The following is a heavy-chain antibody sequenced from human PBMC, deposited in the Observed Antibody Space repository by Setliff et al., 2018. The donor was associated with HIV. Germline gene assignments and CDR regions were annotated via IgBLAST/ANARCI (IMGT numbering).Heavy chain of an antibody. CDR1: DDSISSNY. D-gene: IGHD1-26*01. V-gene: IGHV4-4*07. CDR2: IYTGGRT. J-gene: IGHJ6*02. CDR3: ARDPRVVGGKPYSYYGIDV. Sequence: SETLSLTCTVSDDSISSNYWSWIRQSAGKGLEWVGRIYTGGRTNYNPSLKGRVTMSVDTSKNQFSLNLSSVTAADTAVYYCARDPRVVGGKPYSYYGIDVWGQGTTVTVSS.